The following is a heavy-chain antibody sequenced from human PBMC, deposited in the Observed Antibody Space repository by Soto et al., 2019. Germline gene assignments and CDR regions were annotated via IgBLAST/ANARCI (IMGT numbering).Heavy chain of an antibody. CDR1: GYSFTSYW. CDR3: ASNYDILTSHYGMDV. J-gene: IGHJ6*02. CDR2: IDPSDSYT. Sequence: PGESLKISCKGSGYSFTSYWISWVRQMPGKGLEWMGRIDPSDSYTNYSPSFQGHVTISADKSISTAYLQWSSLKASDTAMYYCASNYDILTSHYGMDVWGQGTTVTVSS. D-gene: IGHD3-9*01. V-gene: IGHV5-10-1*01.